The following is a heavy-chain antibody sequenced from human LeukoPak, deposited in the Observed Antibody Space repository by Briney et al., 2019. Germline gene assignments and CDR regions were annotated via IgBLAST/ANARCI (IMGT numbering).Heavy chain of an antibody. D-gene: IGHD4-17*01. V-gene: IGHV3-53*01. Sequence: GGSLRLSCAASGFTVSSNYMSWVRQAPGKGLEWVSVIYSGGSTYYADSVKGRFTISRDNSKNTLYLQMNSLRAEDTAVYYCARGLAGDYPDYWGHGTLVTVSS. J-gene: IGHJ4*01. CDR1: GFTVSSNY. CDR3: ARGLAGDYPDY. CDR2: IYSGGST.